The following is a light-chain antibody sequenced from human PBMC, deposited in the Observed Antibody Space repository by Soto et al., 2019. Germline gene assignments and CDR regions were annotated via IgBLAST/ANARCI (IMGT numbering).Light chain of an antibody. CDR2: AAS. V-gene: IGKV3-15*01. J-gene: IGKJ1*01. Sequence: ENVLTQSPGTLSLSPGERATLSCRASRSVSSNLAWYQQKPGQAPRLLIYAASTRATGIPARFSGSGSGTEFTLTISSLQSEDFAVYYCQQYNNWPVFGQGTKVDIK. CDR1: RSVSSN. CDR3: QQYNNWPV.